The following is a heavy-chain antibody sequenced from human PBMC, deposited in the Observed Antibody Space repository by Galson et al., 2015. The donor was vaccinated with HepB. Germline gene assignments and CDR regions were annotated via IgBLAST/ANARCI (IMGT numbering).Heavy chain of an antibody. Sequence: CAISGDSVSSISAAWNWIRQSPSRGLEWLGRTYYRSKWFNDYAVSVKGRITINPDTSKNQFSLQLNSVTPEDTALYYCAREGISITGTTSGVDVWGQGTTVTVSS. CDR1: GDSVSSISAA. CDR2: TYYRSKWFN. D-gene: IGHD1-7*01. CDR3: AREGISITGTTSGVDV. J-gene: IGHJ6*02. V-gene: IGHV6-1*01.